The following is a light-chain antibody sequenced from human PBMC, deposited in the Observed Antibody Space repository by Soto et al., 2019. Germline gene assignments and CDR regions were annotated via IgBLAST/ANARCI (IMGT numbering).Light chain of an antibody. V-gene: IGKV1-5*01. J-gene: IGKJ1*01. Sequence: SQMTQSPSTLSASVGDRVTITCRASQSISSWLAWYQQKPGKAPKLLIYDASSLESGVTSRFSGSGSGTEFTLTISSLQPDDFATYYCQQYNSYSWTFGQGTKVDIK. CDR1: QSISSW. CDR2: DAS. CDR3: QQYNSYSWT.